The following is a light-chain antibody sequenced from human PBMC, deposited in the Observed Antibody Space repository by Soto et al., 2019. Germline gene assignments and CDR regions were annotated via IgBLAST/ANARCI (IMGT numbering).Light chain of an antibody. CDR1: QSVSSN. V-gene: IGKV3-11*01. CDR2: DAS. Sequence: EIVLTQSPATLSLSPGERATLSCRASQSVSSNLAWYQQKPGQAPRLLIYDASNRATGIPARFSGSGPRTEFTLTISSLETEDFAVYYCQQRSNWSMYTFGQGTKLEIK. J-gene: IGKJ2*01. CDR3: QQRSNWSMYT.